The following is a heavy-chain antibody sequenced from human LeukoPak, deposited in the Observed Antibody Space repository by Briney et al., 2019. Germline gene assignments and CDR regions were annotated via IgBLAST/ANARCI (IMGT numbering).Heavy chain of an antibody. CDR2: ISGSGHNT. CDR3: ATDWGPNWGPLYFY. Sequence: PGGSLRLSCEASGFTFGNFGMTWVRQAPGKGLEWVSTISGSGHNTYYADSVKGRFTISRDDSKNTLYLQMNGLRAEDTAVYYCATDWGPNWGPLYFYRGQGTLVTVSS. CDR1: GFTFGNFG. D-gene: IGHD7-27*01. V-gene: IGHV3-23*01. J-gene: IGHJ4*02.